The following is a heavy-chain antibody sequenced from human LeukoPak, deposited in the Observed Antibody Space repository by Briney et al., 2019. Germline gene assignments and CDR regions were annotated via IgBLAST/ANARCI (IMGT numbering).Heavy chain of an antibody. D-gene: IGHD1-1*01. Sequence: ASVKVSCKASGCTFTGYYMHWVRQAPGQGLEWMGWINPNSGGTNYAQRFQGRVTMTRDTSSSTAYMELSRLRSDDTAMFYCASTTGLDDWGQGTLVTVSS. V-gene: IGHV1-2*02. CDR3: ASTTGLDD. J-gene: IGHJ4*02. CDR2: INPNSGGT. CDR1: GCTFTGYY.